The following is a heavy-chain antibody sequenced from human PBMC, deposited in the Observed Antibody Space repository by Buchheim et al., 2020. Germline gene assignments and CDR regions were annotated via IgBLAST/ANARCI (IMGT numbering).Heavy chain of an antibody. CDR3: AKDRTGYGSSWYDY. CDR2: ISGSGGST. V-gene: IGHV3-23*01. CDR1: GFTFSSYA. Sequence: EVQLLESGGGLVQPGGSLRLSCAASGFTFSSYAMNWVRQAPGKWLEWVSDISGSGGSTYYADSVKGRFTISRDNSKNTLYLQMNSLKAEDTAVYYCAKDRTGYGSSWYDYWGQGTL. J-gene: IGHJ4*02. D-gene: IGHD6-13*01.